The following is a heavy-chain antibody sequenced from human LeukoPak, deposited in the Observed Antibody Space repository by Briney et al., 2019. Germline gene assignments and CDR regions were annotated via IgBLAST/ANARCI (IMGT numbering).Heavy chain of an antibody. J-gene: IGHJ3*02. Sequence: SETLSLTCTVSGGSISSTSYYWGWIRQPPGKGLEWIGSIYYSGGTYYNPSLKSRVTISVDTSKNQFSLNLSSVAAADTAVYHCARHCCSGPAKRVFDIWGQGTMVTVSS. CDR1: GGSISSTSYY. V-gene: IGHV4-39*01. CDR3: ARHCCSGPAKRVFDI. D-gene: IGHD2-15*01. CDR2: IYYSGGT.